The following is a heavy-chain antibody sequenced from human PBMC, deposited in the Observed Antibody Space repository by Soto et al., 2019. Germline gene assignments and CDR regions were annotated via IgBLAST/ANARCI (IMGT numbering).Heavy chain of an antibody. J-gene: IGHJ4*02. CDR2: IYYSGST. V-gene: IGHV4-39*01. Sequence: SETLSLTCTVSGGSISSSSYYWGWIRQPPGKGLEWIGSIYYSGSTYYNPSLKRRVTISVDTPKNQFSLKLSSVTAADTAVYYCARRQGPFDYWGQGTPVTVSS. CDR1: GGSISSSSYY. CDR3: ARRQGPFDY.